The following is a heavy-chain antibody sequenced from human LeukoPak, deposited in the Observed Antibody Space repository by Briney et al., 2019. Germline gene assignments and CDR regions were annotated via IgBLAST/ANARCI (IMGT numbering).Heavy chain of an antibody. Sequence: SETLSLTCTVSGGSISSYYWSWIRQPPGKGLEWIGYTYYSGSTNYNPSLKSRVTISVDTSKNQFSLKLSSVTAADTAVYYCAREPRYNWNYVIDAFDIWGQGTMVTVSS. CDR2: TYYSGST. CDR3: AREPRYNWNYVIDAFDI. D-gene: IGHD1-7*01. CDR1: GGSISSYY. J-gene: IGHJ3*02. V-gene: IGHV4-59*01.